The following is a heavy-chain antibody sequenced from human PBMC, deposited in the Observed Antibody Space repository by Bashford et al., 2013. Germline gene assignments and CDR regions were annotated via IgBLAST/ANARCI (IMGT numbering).Heavy chain of an antibody. J-gene: IGHJ5*02. CDR2: ISGSGGST. Sequence: VRQAPGKGLEWVSAISGSGGSTYYADSVKGRFTISRDNSKNTLYLQMNSLRAEDTAVYYCAKGAVGTALYNWFDPWARDPGHRLL. CDR3: AKGAVGTALYNWFDP. D-gene: IGHD6-13*01. V-gene: IGHV3-23*01.